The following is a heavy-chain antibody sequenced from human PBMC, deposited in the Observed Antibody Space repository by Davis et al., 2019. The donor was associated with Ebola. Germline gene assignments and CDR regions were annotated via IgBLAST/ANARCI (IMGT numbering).Heavy chain of an antibody. V-gene: IGHV4-34*01. CDR1: GGSFSGYY. D-gene: IGHD3-10*01. CDR3: ARLAVVTGFDY. CDR2: INHSGST. Sequence: GSLRLSCAVYGGSFSGYYWSWIRQPPGKGLEWIGEINHSGSTNYNPSLKSRVTISVDTSKNQFSLKLSSVTAADTAVYYCARLAVVTGFDYWGQGTLVTVSS. J-gene: IGHJ4*02.